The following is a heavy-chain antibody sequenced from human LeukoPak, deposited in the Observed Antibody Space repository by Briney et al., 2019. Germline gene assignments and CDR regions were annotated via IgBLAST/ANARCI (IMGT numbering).Heavy chain of an antibody. V-gene: IGHV1-8*01. CDR1: GYTFTSYD. D-gene: IGHD3-10*01. CDR3: ARWRGEAGINYYYYYGMDV. J-gene: IGHJ6*02. CDR2: MNPNSGNT. Sequence: GASVKVSCKPSGYTFTSYDINWVRQATGQGLEWMGWMNPNSGNTGYAQKFQGRVTMTRNTSISTAYMELSSLRSEDTAVYYCARWRGEAGINYYYYYGMDVWGQGTTVTVPS.